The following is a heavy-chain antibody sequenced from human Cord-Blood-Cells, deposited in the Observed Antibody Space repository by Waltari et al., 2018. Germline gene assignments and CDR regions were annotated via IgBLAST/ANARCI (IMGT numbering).Heavy chain of an antibody. Sequence: QVQLVESGGGVVQPGRSLRPSCAASGFTFSSYAMPGVRQAPGKGLEWVAVISYDGNNKYYADSVKGRFTISRDNSKNTLYLQMNSLRAEDTAVYYCARDTTVTTLSFDYWGQGTLVTVSS. CDR2: ISYDGNNK. V-gene: IGHV3-30-3*01. J-gene: IGHJ4*02. CDR1: GFTFSSYA. D-gene: IGHD4-17*01. CDR3: ARDTTVTTLSFDY.